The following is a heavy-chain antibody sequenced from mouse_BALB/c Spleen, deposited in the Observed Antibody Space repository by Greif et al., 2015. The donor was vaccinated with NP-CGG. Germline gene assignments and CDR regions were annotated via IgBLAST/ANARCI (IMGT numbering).Heavy chain of an antibody. CDR1: GYTLTNYW. CDR2: INPSTGYT. V-gene: IGHV1-7*01. D-gene: IGHD2-4*01. Sequence: QVQLQQSGAELAKPGASVKMSCKASGYTLTNYWMHWVKQRPGQGLEWIGYINPSTGYTEYNQKFKDKATLTADKSSSTAYMQLSSLTSEDSAVYYCARRGDYDGFDYWGQGTTLTVSS. CDR3: ARRGDYDGFDY. J-gene: IGHJ2*01.